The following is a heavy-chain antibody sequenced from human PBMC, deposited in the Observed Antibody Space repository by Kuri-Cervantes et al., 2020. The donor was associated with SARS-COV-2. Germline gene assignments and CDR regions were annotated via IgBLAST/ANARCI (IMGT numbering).Heavy chain of an antibody. CDR2: INSDGSST. D-gene: IGHD3-10*01. CDR3: ARRITMVRGRYGMDV. J-gene: IGHJ6*02. CDR1: GFTFSSYW. Sequence: GESLKISCAASGFTFSSYWMHWVRQAPGKGLVWVSRINSDGSSTSYADSVKGRFTISRDNAKNTLYLQMNSLRAEDTAVYYCARRITMVRGRYGMDVWGQGTTVTVSS. V-gene: IGHV3-74*01.